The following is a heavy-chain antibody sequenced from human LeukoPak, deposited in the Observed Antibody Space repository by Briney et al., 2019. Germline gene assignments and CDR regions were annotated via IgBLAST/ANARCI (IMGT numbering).Heavy chain of an antibody. CDR2: INHSGST. CDR3: ARATYYDFWSGYYPRPGFDY. CDR1: GGSFSGYY. Sequence: PSETLSLTCAVYGGSFSGYYWSWIRQPPGKGLEWIGEINHSGSTNYNPSLKSRVTMSVDTSKNQFSLKLSSVTAADTAVYYCARATYYDFWSGYYPRPGFDYWGQGTLVTVSS. J-gene: IGHJ4*02. V-gene: IGHV4-34*01. D-gene: IGHD3-3*01.